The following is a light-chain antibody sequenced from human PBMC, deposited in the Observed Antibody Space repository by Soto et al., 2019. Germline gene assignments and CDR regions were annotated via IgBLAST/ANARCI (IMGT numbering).Light chain of an antibody. CDR2: KAS. Sequence: DIQMTQSPSTLSASVVDRVTITCRASQSMSSWLAWYQQKPGKAPKLLIYKASSLESGVPSRFSGSGSGTEFTLTISSLQPDDFATYYCLQYNSYWTFGQGTKVEIK. J-gene: IGKJ1*01. CDR3: LQYNSYWT. V-gene: IGKV1-5*03. CDR1: QSMSSW.